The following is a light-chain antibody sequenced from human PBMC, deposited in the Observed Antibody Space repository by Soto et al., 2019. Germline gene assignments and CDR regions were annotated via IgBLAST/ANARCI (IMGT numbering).Light chain of an antibody. CDR3: QQYDSWPRT. J-gene: IGKJ1*01. V-gene: IGKV3-15*01. Sequence: EIVMTQSPASLSVSPGETATLSCRASQRVGVKLAWYQQKPGQAPRLLIYHASTRATGVPARFSGSGSGTDFTLTISCLQSEDIAFFYCQQYDSWPRTFGQETKVEIK. CDR2: HAS. CDR1: QRVGVK.